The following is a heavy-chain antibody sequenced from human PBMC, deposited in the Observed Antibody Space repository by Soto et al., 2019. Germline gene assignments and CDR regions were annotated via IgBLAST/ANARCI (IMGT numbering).Heavy chain of an antibody. V-gene: IGHV4-30-4*01. CDR2: IYYSGST. CDR3: ARDAGPWGRYDSSKDWFDP. CDR1: GGSISSGDYY. J-gene: IGHJ5*02. D-gene: IGHD3-22*01. Sequence: KTSETLSLTCTVSGGSISSGDYYWSWIRQPPGKGLEWIGYIYYSGSTYYNPSLKSRVTISVDTSKNQFSLKLSSVTAADTAVYYCARDAGPWGRYDSSKDWFDPWGQGTLVTVSS.